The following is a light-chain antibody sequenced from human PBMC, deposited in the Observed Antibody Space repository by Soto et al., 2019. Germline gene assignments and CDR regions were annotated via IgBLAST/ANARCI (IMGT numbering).Light chain of an antibody. CDR1: SSDVGGYNY. V-gene: IGLV2-8*01. Sequence: QSALTQPPSASGSPGQSVTISCTGTSSDVGGYNYVSWYQQHPGKAPKLMVYDVSKRPSGVPDRFSGSKSGNTASLIVSGLQAEDEADYYCSSYAGNNSPYVFGTGTKVTVL. J-gene: IGLJ1*01. CDR2: DVS. CDR3: SSYAGNNSPYV.